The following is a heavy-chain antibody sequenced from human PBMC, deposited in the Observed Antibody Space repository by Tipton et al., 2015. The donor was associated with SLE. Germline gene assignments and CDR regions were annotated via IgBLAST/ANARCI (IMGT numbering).Heavy chain of an antibody. J-gene: IGHJ4*02. V-gene: IGHV1-8*03. CDR3: ARAPSRRRAPAGPPDFGF. D-gene: IGHD6-13*01. CDR1: GYTFTSYD. Sequence: QLVQSGAEVKKPGASVKVSCKASGYTFTSYDINWVRQATGQGLEWMGWMNPNRGNTGYAQKFQGRVTITRNTSISTAYMELSSLRSEDTAVYYCARAPSRRRAPAGPPDFGFWGQGTLVTVSP. CDR2: MNPNRGNT.